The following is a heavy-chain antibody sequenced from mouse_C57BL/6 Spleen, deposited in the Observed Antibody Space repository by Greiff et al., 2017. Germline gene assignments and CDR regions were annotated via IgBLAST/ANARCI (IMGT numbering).Heavy chain of an antibody. CDR2: INPSNGGT. J-gene: IGHJ1*03. CDR3: ASYGPHWYFDD. CDR1: GYTFTSYW. Sequence: QVQLQQPGTELVKPGASVKLSCKASGYTFTSYWMNWVKQSPGQGLEWIGNINPSNGGTNYNEKFKSKATLAVDKSSSTAYMQLSSLTSEDSAVXYCASYGPHWYFDDWGTGTTVTVSS. D-gene: IGHD1-1*01. V-gene: IGHV1-53*01.